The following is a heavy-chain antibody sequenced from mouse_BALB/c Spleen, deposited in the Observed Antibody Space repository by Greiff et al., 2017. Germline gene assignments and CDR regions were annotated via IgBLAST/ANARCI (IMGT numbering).Heavy chain of an antibody. V-gene: IGHV1-14*01. CDR1: GYTFTSYV. Sequence: EVQLQQSGPELVKPGASVKMSCKASGYTFTSYVMHWVKQKPGQGLEWIGYINPYNDGTKYNEKFKGKATLTSDKSSSTAYMELSSLTSEDSAVYCCARVYSGPYYAMDYWGQGTSVTVSS. CDR2: INPYNDGT. D-gene: IGHD1-2*01. CDR3: ARVYSGPYYAMDY. J-gene: IGHJ4*01.